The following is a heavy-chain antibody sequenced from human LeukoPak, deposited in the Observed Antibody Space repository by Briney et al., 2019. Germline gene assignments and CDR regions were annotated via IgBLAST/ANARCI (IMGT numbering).Heavy chain of an antibody. V-gene: IGHV1-3*01. Sequence: ASVKVSCKASGYTFTSYAMHWVRQAPGQRLEWMGWINAGNGNTKYSQKFQGRVTITRDTSASTAYMELSSLRSEDTAVYYCARDRNYYGSGSYYNYPGYWGQGTLVTVSS. CDR2: INAGNGNT. D-gene: IGHD3-10*01. CDR3: ARDRNYYGSGSYYNYPGY. CDR1: GYTFTSYA. J-gene: IGHJ4*02.